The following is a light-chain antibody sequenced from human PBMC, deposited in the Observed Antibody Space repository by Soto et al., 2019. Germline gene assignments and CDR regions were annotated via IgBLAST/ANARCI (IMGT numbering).Light chain of an antibody. V-gene: IGLV1-47*01. CDR2: RND. Sequence: QSVLTQPPSASGTPGQRVTISCSGSSSNIESNYVYWYQQLPGSAPKLLIYRNDQPPSGVPDRFSGSKSGTSASLAISGLRSEDEDDYYCAAWDDSLSALVFGGGTKVTVL. CDR1: SSNIESNY. CDR3: AAWDDSLSALV. J-gene: IGLJ3*02.